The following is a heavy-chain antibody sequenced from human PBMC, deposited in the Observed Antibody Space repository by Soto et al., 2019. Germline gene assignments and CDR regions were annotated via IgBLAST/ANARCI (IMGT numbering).Heavy chain of an antibody. CDR2: ISRSGDST. CDR3: AKTDKFNPQSSGWANRFDY. Sequence: EVQLLESGGGLVQPGGSLRLSCAASGFTFSSYAMTWVRQAPGKGLEWVSTISRSGDSTYYRDSVEGRFTISRDNSKNTVYLQMNSLRAEDTAGDYCAKTDKFNPQSSGWANRFDYWGQGPLVTVSS. D-gene: IGHD6-19*01. J-gene: IGHJ4*02. V-gene: IGHV3-23*01. CDR1: GFTFSSYA.